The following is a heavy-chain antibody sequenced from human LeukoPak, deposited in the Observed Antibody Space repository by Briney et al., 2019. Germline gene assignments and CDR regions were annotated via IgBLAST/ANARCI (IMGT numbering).Heavy chain of an antibody. D-gene: IGHD4-17*01. CDR3: ARQGYGDLPFDY. V-gene: IGHV4-59*08. J-gene: IGHJ4*02. CDR1: GGSISSYY. CDR2: IYYSGTT. Sequence: KTSETLSLTCTVSGGSISSYYWSWIRQPPGKGLEWIGYIYYSGTTNYNPSLKSRVTISVDTSKNQFSLKLSSVTAADTAVYYCARQGYGDLPFDYWGQGTLVTVSS.